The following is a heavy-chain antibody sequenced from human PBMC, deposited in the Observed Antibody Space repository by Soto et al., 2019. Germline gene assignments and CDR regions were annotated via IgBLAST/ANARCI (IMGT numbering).Heavy chain of an antibody. V-gene: IGHV3-64D*08. CDR2: ISSNGGST. Sequence: GGSLRLSCSASGFTFSSYAMHWVRQAPGKGLEYVSAISSNGGSTYYADSVKGRFTISRDNSKNTLYLQMSSLRAEDTAVYYCVKGPQEPSYYYYYGMDVWGQGTTVTVSS. CDR1: GFTFSSYA. J-gene: IGHJ6*02. CDR3: VKGPQEPSYYYYYGMDV.